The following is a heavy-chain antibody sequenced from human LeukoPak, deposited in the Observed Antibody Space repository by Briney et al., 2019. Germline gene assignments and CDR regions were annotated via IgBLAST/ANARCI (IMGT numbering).Heavy chain of an antibody. V-gene: IGHV1-2*06. J-gene: IGHJ4*02. CDR1: GYTFTCYY. D-gene: IGHD3-10*01. CDR2: INPNSGGT. CDR3: AREGSGILWFGESYYYFDY. Sequence: ASVKLSCKASGYTFTCYYMHWGRQAPAQGLEWMGRINPNSGGTNYAQKFQGRVTMTRDTSISTAYMELSRLRSDDTAVYYCAREGSGILWFGESYYYFDYWGQGTLVTVSS.